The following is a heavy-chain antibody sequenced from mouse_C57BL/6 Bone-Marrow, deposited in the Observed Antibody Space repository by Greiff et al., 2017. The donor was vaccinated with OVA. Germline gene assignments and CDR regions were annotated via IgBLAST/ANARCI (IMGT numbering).Heavy chain of an antibody. CDR3: ARRLGTTVVATNWYFDV. Sequence: QVQLQQPGAELVKPGASVKVSCKASGYTFTSYWMHWVKQRPGQGLEWIGRIHPSDSDTNYNQKFKGKSTLTVDKSSSTAYMQLSSLTSEDSAVYYCARRLGTTVVATNWYFDVWGTGTTVTVSS. CDR1: GYTFTSYW. J-gene: IGHJ1*03. V-gene: IGHV1-74*01. D-gene: IGHD1-1*01. CDR2: IHPSDSDT.